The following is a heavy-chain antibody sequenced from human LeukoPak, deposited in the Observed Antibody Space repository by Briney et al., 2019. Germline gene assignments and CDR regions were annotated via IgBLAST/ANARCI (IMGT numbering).Heavy chain of an antibody. V-gene: IGHV1-2*02. CDR1: GYTFTGYY. CDR2: INPNSGGT. J-gene: IGHJ4*02. D-gene: IGHD6-13*01. Sequence: ASVKVSCRASGYTFTGYYMHWVRQAPGQGLEWMGWINPNSGGTNYAQKFQGGVTMTRDTSISTAYMELSRLRSGDTAVYYCAISSSWYRGFDYWGQGTLVTVSS. CDR3: AISSSWYRGFDY.